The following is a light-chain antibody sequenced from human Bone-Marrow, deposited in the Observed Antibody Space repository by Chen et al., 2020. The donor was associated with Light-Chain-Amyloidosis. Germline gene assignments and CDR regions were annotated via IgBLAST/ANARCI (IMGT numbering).Light chain of an antibody. V-gene: IGLV2-14*01. CDR2: EVT. J-gene: IGLJ2*01. Sequence: QSALTQPASVSGSPGPSITIPCTGTSSDVGGYNYVSWYQQHPGKAPKLMIYEVTNRPSGISRRCYGSKCGNTASLTISVHQAEDEAAYYCSSFTIANTLIFGGGTKLTVL. CDR1: SSDVGGYNY. CDR3: SSFTIANTLI.